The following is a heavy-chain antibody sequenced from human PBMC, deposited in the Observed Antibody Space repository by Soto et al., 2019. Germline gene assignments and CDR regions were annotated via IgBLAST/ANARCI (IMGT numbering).Heavy chain of an antibody. J-gene: IGHJ4*02. Sequence: EVQLVESGGGLIQPGGSLRLSCAVSGFTVSNNYMSWVRQAPGKGLEGVSVIYSGGYTAYGDSVKGRFTISRDNSKNTLYLQIKSPSAAAPPVFSCGTSPGGGGYWGQGTLVTVSS. V-gene: IGHV3-53*01. CDR3: GTSPGGGGY. CDR1: GFTVSNNY. CDR2: IYSGGYT. D-gene: IGHD2-2*01.